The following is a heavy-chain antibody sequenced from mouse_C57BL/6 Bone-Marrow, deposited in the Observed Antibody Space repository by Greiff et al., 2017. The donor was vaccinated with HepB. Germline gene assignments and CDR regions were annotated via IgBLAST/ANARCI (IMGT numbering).Heavy chain of an antibody. V-gene: IGHV1-42*01. CDR2: INPSTGGT. CDR3: ARGGSNYD. J-gene: IGHJ2*01. Sequence: EVQLQQSGPELVKPGASVKISCKASGYSFTGYYMNWVKQSPEKSLEWIGEINPSTGGTTYNQKFKAKATLTVDKSSSTAYMQLKSLTSEDSAVYYCARGGSNYDWGQGTTLTVSS. D-gene: IGHD2-5*01. CDR1: GYSFTGYY.